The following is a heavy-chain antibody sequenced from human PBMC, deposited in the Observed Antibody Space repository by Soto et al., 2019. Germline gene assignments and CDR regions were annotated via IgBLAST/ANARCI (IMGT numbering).Heavy chain of an antibody. CDR3: ARGKPSGYRFGPRNFFYYGLDV. Sequence: QGQLRQWGAGVLKPSDTLSLTCAVFSAPLGDHYWAWIRQSPDKGLEWIGEVHPSGSTDYNPSLKSRLTLSLDTSKNQFSLKVASVTAADTAVYFCARGKPSGYRFGPRNFFYYGLDVWGPGTTVTVSS. V-gene: IGHV4-34*02. CDR1: SAPLGDHY. J-gene: IGHJ6*02. CDR2: VHPSGST. D-gene: IGHD5-18*01.